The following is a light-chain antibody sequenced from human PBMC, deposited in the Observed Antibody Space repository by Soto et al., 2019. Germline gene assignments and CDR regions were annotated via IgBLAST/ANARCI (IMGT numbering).Light chain of an antibody. CDR3: GTWDSSLSVYV. CDR1: SSNIGNNY. Sequence: QSVLTQPPSVSAAPGQRVTISCSGSSSNIGNNYVSWYQHLPGTAPALLIYDNNQRPSGIPDRFSGSKSGTSATLGITGLQAVDEADYYCGTWDSSLSVYVFGTGTKLTVL. V-gene: IGLV1-51*01. J-gene: IGLJ1*01. CDR2: DNN.